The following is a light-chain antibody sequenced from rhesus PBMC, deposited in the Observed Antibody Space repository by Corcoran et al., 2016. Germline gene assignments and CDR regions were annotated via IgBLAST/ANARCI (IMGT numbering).Light chain of an antibody. Sequence: DIQMTQSPSSLSASVGDRVTITCRASENANNYLNWYQQKPGKAPKLLIYKASHLQSGVPSRFSGSGSGTDYTFTISSLQPEYIATYYCQHGYGTPFTFGPGTKLDIK. CDR1: ENANNY. J-gene: IGKJ3*01. CDR2: KAS. V-gene: IGKV1-74*01. CDR3: QHGYGTPFT.